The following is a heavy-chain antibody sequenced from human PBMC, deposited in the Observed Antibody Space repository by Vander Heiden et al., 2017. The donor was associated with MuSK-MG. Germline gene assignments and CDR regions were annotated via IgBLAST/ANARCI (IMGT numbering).Heavy chain of an antibody. D-gene: IGHD2-15*01. Sequence: TSGSGGSTYYADSVKGRFTISRDNSKNTLYLQMNSLRAEDTAVYYCAARSIVVVVAAWNGDYWGQGTLVTVSS. CDR2: TSGSGGST. J-gene: IGHJ4*02. CDR3: AARSIVVVVAAWNGDY. V-gene: IGHV3-23*01.